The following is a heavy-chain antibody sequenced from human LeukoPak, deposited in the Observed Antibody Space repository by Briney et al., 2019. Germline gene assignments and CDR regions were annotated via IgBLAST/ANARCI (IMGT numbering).Heavy chain of an antibody. CDR1: GGSISSYY. J-gene: IGHJ4*02. V-gene: IGHV4-4*07. CDR3: ARGDCSGGSCSEGY. Sequence: SETLSLTCTVSGGSISSYYWSWIRQPAGKGLEWIGRICTSGSTNYNPSLKSRVTMSVDTSKNQFSLKLSSVTAADTAVYYCARGDCSGGSCSEGYWGQGTLVTVSS. CDR2: ICTSGST. D-gene: IGHD2-15*01.